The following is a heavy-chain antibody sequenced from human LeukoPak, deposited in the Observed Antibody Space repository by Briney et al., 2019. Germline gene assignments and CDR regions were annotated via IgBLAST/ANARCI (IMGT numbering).Heavy chain of an antibody. CDR1: GGSFSGYY. D-gene: IGHD5-12*01. CDR2: INHSGST. Sequence: KASETLSLTCAVYGGSFSGYYWSWIRQPPGKGLEWIGEINHSGSTNYNPSLKSRVTISVDTSKNQFSLKLSSVTAADTAVYYCARIRRYSGYGRSYFDYWGQGTLVTVSS. J-gene: IGHJ4*02. V-gene: IGHV4-34*01. CDR3: ARIRRYSGYGRSYFDY.